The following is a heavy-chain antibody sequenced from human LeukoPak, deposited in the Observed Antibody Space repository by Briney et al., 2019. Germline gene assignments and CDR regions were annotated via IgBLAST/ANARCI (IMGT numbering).Heavy chain of an antibody. CDR1: GFIFSRYG. CDR3: AKDTHMTTDTPNFDY. V-gene: IGHV3-33*06. D-gene: IGHD4-17*01. CDR2: IWYDESKK. J-gene: IGHJ4*02. Sequence: GGSLRLSCAASGFIFSRYGMHGVRQAPGKGLEWVAVIWYDESKKYYADSVKGRLTISRDNSKNTLYLQMNSLRAEDTAVYYCAKDTHMTTDTPNFDYWGQGTLVTVSS.